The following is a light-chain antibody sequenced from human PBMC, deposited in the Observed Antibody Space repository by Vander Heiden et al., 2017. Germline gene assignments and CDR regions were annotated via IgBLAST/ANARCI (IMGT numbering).Light chain of an antibody. V-gene: IGLV2-8*01. CDR3: ISYAGSNNLV. J-gene: IGLJ2*01. CDR2: EVT. Sequence: QSALTQPPSASGSPGQSVTVSCTGTSSDVGGYKYVSWYQQHPGKAPKPMIYEVTKRPSGVPDRFSGSKSGNTASLTVSGLQAEDEADYYCISYAGSNNLVFGGGTKLTVL. CDR1: SSDVGGYKY.